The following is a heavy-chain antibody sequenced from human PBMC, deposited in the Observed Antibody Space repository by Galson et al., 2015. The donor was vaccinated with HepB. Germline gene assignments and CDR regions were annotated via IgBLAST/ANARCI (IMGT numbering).Heavy chain of an antibody. Sequence: ETLSLTCAVYGGSFSDYFWTWIRQSPGHGLVWIGEVFHSGTTNYNPSLKRRVTMSLDTSKNQLSLKLTSVTAADTAVYYCARGMPPRHVAFGVVDQSSFYMDVWGKGTTVIVSS. CDR2: VFHSGTT. CDR1: GGSFSDYF. V-gene: IGHV4-34*01. CDR3: ARGMPPRHVAFGVVDQSSFYMDV. D-gene: IGHD3-3*01. J-gene: IGHJ6*03.